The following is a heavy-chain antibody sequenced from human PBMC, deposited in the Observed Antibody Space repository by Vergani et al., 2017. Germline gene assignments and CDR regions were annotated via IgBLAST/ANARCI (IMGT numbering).Heavy chain of an antibody. Sequence: QVQLQESGPGLVKPSETLSLTCTVSGGSISSYYWSWIRQPPGKGLEWIGYIYYSGSTNYDPSLESRVTISMHKSTNEFSLKFSSVTAADTAIYYCARVGRSIYPDAFDIWGQGTLVTVSS. CDR1: GGSISSYY. V-gene: IGHV4-59*12. CDR3: ARVGRSIYPDAFDI. D-gene: IGHD2/OR15-2a*01. J-gene: IGHJ3*02. CDR2: IYYSGST.